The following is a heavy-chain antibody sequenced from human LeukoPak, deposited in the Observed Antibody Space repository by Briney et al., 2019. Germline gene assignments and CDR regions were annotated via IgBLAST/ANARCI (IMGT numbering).Heavy chain of an antibody. V-gene: IGHV4-59*08. CDR1: GGSISSYY. CDR2: IYYSGST. D-gene: IGHD2-2*01. Sequence: SETLSLTCTVSGGSISSYYWSWIRQPPGKGLEWIGYIYYSGSTNYNPSLKSRATISVDTSKNQFSLKLSSVTAADTAVYYCARQVVLGSHYYGMDVWGQGTTVTVSS. J-gene: IGHJ6*02. CDR3: ARQVVLGSHYYGMDV.